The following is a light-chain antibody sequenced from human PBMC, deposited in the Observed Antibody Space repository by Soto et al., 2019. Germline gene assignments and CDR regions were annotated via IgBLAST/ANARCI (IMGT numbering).Light chain of an antibody. J-gene: IGKJ1*01. CDR3: QQYSSWPPWT. CDR1: QSISNS. Sequence: EIVMTQSPATLSVSPGERATLSCRASQSISNSLAWYQQKPGQAPRLLIYGASARATGIPARFSGSGSGTEFTLTISSLESEDSAVYYCQQYSSWPPWTFGQGTKVDI. CDR2: GAS. V-gene: IGKV3-15*01.